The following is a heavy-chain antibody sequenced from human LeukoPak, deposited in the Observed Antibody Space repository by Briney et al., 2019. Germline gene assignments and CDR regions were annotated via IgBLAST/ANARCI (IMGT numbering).Heavy chain of an antibody. CDR2: IYYSGST. CDR3: ARWGVIAVAGGGWFDP. Sequence: SETLSLTCTVSGGSISSYYWSWIRQPPGKGLEWIGYIYYSGSTNYNPSLKSRVTISVDTSKNQFSLKLSSVTAADTAGYYCARWGVIAVAGGGWFDPWGQGTLVTVSS. CDR1: GGSISSYY. V-gene: IGHV4-59*01. J-gene: IGHJ5*02. D-gene: IGHD6-19*01.